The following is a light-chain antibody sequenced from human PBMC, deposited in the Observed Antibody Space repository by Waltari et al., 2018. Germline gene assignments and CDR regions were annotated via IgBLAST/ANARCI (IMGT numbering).Light chain of an antibody. CDR1: KYDIGSFDL. J-gene: IGLJ3*02. CDR3: CSYAGTSNWV. V-gene: IGLV2-23*01. Sequence: QSALTQPASVSGSPGQTITISCTGTKYDIGSFDLVSWYQPHPGKAPKLMIFEGSKRPSGVSNRFSGSKSGNTASLTISGLQAEDEANYFCCSYAGTSNWVFGGGTKLTVL. CDR2: EGS.